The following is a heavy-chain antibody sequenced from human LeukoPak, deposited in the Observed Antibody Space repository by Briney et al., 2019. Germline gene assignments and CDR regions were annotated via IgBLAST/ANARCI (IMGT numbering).Heavy chain of an antibody. V-gene: IGHV3-73*01. J-gene: IGHJ4*02. CDR3: TIQFEPSVLLSNS. D-gene: IGHD2/OR15-2a*01. CDR1: GFTFSDSA. CDR2: IRSNSNYYAT. Sequence: GGSLRLSCAASGFTFSDSAIHWVRQASGKGLEWVGRIRSNSNYYATSYGVSVKGRFTISRDDSNTAYLQMNSLKTEDTAVYYCTIQFEPSVLLSNSWGQGTLVTVSS.